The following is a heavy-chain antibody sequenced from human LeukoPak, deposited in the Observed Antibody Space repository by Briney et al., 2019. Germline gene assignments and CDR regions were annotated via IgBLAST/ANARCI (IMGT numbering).Heavy chain of an antibody. CDR3: ARETDTVMVPDS. J-gene: IGHJ4*02. Sequence: ASVKVSCKASGYTFTTYGISWVRQAPGQGLEWIGWISAYNGNTNYAQKLQGRVTMTTDTSTSTAYMELRSLRSDDTAVYYCARETDTVMVPDSWGQGTLVTVSS. CDR1: GYTFTTYG. V-gene: IGHV1-18*01. CDR2: ISAYNGNT. D-gene: IGHD5-18*01.